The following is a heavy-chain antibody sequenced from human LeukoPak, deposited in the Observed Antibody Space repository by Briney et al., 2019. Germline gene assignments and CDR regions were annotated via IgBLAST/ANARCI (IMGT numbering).Heavy chain of an antibody. D-gene: IGHD6-19*01. CDR1: GFTFSTFA. CDR3: AKGTSSGWYDYFDY. J-gene: IGHJ4*02. V-gene: IGHV3-23*01. CDR2: ISGSGGST. Sequence: GGSLRLSCVASGFTFSTFAMNWVRQAPGKGLEWVSAISGSGGSTYYADSVKGRFTISRDNSKNTLYLQMNSLRAEDTAVYYCAKGTSSGWYDYFDYWGQGTLVTVSS.